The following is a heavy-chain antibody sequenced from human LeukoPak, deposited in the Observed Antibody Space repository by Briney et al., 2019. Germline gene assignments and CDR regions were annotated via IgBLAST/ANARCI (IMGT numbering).Heavy chain of an antibody. CDR2: ISSDGSNK. V-gene: IGHV3-30-3*01. D-gene: IGHD6-6*01. CDR3: DPHDSSSHF. Sequence: GRSLRLSCAASGFIFTSYAMHWVRQAPGKGLEWVAFISSDGSNKYYADSVKGRFTISRDNSKNTLYLQMNSLGDEDTAVYCCDPHDSSSHFWGQGTLVTVSS. J-gene: IGHJ4*02. CDR1: GFIFTSYA.